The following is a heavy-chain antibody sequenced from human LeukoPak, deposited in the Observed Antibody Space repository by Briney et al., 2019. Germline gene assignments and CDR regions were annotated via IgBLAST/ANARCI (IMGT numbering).Heavy chain of an antibody. J-gene: IGHJ4*02. CDR1: GFTLDDYA. CDR2: ISWNSGSI. D-gene: IGHD6-19*01. V-gene: IGHV3-9*03. CDR3: ASSRTSWLLLRY. Sequence: SLRLSCAASGFTLDDYAMHWVRQAPGKGLEWGSGISWNSGSIGYADSVKGRFTISRDNAKNSLYLQMNSLRAEDMALYYCASSRTSWLLLRYWGQGTLVTVSS.